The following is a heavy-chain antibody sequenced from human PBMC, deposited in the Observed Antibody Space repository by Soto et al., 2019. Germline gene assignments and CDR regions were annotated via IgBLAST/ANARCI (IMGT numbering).Heavy chain of an antibody. J-gene: IGHJ4*02. CDR3: ARVPYVDTAIGRGGYFDY. Sequence: QVQLVQSGAEVKKPGSSVKVSCKASGGTFSSYAISWVRQAPGQGLEWMGGIIPIFGTANYAQKFQGRVTITADKSTSTAYMELSSMRSEDTAVYYCARVPYVDTAIGRGGYFDYWGQGTLVTVSS. CDR2: IIPIFGTA. CDR1: GGTFSSYA. D-gene: IGHD5-18*01. V-gene: IGHV1-69*06.